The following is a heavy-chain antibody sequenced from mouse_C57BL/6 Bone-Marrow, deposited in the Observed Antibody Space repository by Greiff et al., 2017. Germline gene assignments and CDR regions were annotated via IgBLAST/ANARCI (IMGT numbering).Heavy chain of an antibody. CDR2: IRLKSDNYAT. V-gene: IGHV6-3*01. CDR3: TVYYYGSSPYYYAMDY. CDR1: GFTFSNYW. J-gene: IGHJ4*01. Sequence: EVHLVESGGGLVQPGGSMKLSCVASGFTFSNYWMNWVRQSPEKGLEWVAQIRLKSDNYATHYAESVKGRFTISRDDSKSSVYLQMNNLRAEDTGIYYCTVYYYGSSPYYYAMDYWGQGTSVTVSS. D-gene: IGHD1-1*01.